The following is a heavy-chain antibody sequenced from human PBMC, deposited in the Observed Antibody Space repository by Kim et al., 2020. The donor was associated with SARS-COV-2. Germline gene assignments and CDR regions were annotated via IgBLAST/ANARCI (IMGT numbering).Heavy chain of an antibody. CDR1: GFTFSSYG. D-gene: IGHD2-2*01. CDR2: IWYDGSNK. Sequence: GGSLRLSCAASGFTFSSYGMHWVRQAPGKGLEWVAIIWYDGSNKYYADSVKGRFTISRDNSKNTLFLQMNSLRAEDTAVYYCAKDAGCSSTSCYPYVIDYWGQGTLVTVSS. V-gene: IGHV3-30*02. CDR3: AKDAGCSSTSCYPYVIDY. J-gene: IGHJ4*02.